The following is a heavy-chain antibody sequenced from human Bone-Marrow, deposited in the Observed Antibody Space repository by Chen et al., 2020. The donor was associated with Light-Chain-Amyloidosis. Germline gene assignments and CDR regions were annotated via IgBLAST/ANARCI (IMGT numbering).Heavy chain of an antibody. V-gene: IGHV3-7*03. CDR3: ARDRTLFGVAQYYFDY. Sequence: DVRLVESGGGLVQPGGSLRLSCAASGFTSRDYWRSWVRQSPGKGLEWVANVRQDVSEKDYAASVKGRFTISRDDAKNSVYLQMNNLRAEDTAVYYCARDRTLFGVAQYYFDYWGQGTRVTVSS. J-gene: IGHJ4*02. CDR2: VRQDVSEK. D-gene: IGHD3-3*01. CDR1: GFTSRDYW.